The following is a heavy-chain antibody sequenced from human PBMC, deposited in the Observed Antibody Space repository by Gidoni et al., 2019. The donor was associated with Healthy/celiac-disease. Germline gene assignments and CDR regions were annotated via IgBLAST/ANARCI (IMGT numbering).Heavy chain of an antibody. V-gene: IGHV4-59*01. Sequence: QVQLQESGPGLVKPSGTLSLTCTVSGGSISSYYWSWIRQPPGKGLEWIGYFSYSGSTNYNPSLKSRVTISVDTSKNQFSLKLSSVTAADTAVYYCARDGYCSGGSCPTGWYFDLWGRGTLVTVSS. J-gene: IGHJ2*01. CDR1: GGSISSYY. D-gene: IGHD2-15*01. CDR2: FSYSGST. CDR3: ARDGYCSGGSCPTGWYFDL.